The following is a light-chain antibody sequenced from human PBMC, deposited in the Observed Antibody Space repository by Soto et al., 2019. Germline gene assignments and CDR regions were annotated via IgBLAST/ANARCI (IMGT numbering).Light chain of an antibody. Sequence: DVQMTQSPSTLSASVGDRVTITCRASQSINNLLAWYQQKPGKAPKFLIYDVSTLESGVPSRFSGSGSGTEFTLTISSLHTEDCATYYCQQYDSYPLTFGGGTRVEI. CDR1: QSINNL. J-gene: IGKJ4*01. V-gene: IGKV1-5*01. CDR3: QQYDSYPLT. CDR2: DVS.